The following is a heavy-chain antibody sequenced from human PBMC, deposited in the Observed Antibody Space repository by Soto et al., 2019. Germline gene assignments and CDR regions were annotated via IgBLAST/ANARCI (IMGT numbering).Heavy chain of an antibody. CDR2: IKQDGSEK. Sequence: GGSLRLSCAASGFTFSSYWMSWVRQAPGKGLEWVANIKQDGSEKYYVDSVKGRFTISRDNAKNSLYLQMNSLRAEDTAVYYCARESYSSSISDLYYYYYMDVWGKGTTVTVSS. CDR1: GFTFSSYW. D-gene: IGHD6-6*01. CDR3: ARESYSSSISDLYYYYYMDV. J-gene: IGHJ6*03. V-gene: IGHV3-7*01.